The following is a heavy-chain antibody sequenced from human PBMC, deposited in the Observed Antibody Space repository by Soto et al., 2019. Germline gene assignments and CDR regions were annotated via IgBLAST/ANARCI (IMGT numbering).Heavy chain of an antibody. V-gene: IGHV3-64D*06. Sequence: GGSLRLSCSASGFTFSSYAMHWVRQAPGKGLEYVSAISSNGGGTYYADSVKGRFTISRDNSKNTLYLQMSSLRAEDTAVYYCVKALRYFDWLPDFDYWGQGTPVTVSS. CDR2: ISSNGGGT. CDR3: VKALRYFDWLPDFDY. D-gene: IGHD3-9*01. CDR1: GFTFSSYA. J-gene: IGHJ4*02.